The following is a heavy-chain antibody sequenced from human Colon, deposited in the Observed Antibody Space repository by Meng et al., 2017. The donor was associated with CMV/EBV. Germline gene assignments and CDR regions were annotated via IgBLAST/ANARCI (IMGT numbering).Heavy chain of an antibody. Sequence: LRLSCVISGDSVSSNSVGWNWIRQSPSRGLEWLGRTYYRSRWLSDYALSVKSRISINADTSENQFSLHLSSVTPEDTAVYYRARRHTSGWYYFDSWGQGTLVTVSS. CDR1: GDSVSSNSVG. J-gene: IGHJ4*02. CDR2: TYYRSRWLS. D-gene: IGHD6-19*01. CDR3: ARRHTSGWYYFDS. V-gene: IGHV6-1*01.